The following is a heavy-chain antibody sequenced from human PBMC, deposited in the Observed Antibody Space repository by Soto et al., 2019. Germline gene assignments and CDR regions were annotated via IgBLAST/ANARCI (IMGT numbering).Heavy chain of an antibody. Sequence: QVQLVQSGAEVKKPGASVKVSCKASGYTFTSYGISWVRQAPGQGLEWMGWISAYNGNTNYAQKLHGRVSMTTDTPTSTAYRELRGLTAAETAVYYCARHRYECRGYYLTSDYWGQGSLFSVSS. CDR1: GYTFTSYG. CDR2: ISAYNGNT. D-gene: IGHD3-22*01. CDR3: ARHRYECRGYYLTSDY. V-gene: IGHV1-18*01. J-gene: IGHJ4*02.